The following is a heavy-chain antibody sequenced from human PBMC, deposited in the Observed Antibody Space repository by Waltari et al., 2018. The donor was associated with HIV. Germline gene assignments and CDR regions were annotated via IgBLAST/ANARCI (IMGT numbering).Heavy chain of an antibody. CDR3: AREDYSGYVGHGFDI. CDR1: GFTFSFSSYT. D-gene: IGHD4-4*01. Sequence: QLVESGGGQVQPGGSLRLSCGASGFTFSFSSYTMNWVRQAPGKGLGVVSSISRSGSFIYSADAVKGRFTISRDNAKNSLYLQMNSLRTEDTAVYYCAREDYSGYVGHGFDIWGQGTMVTVSS. J-gene: IGHJ3*02. CDR2: ISRSGSFI. V-gene: IGHV3-21*02.